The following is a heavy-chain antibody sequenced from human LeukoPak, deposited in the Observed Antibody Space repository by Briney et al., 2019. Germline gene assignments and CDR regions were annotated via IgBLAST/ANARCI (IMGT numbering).Heavy chain of an antibody. D-gene: IGHD3-22*01. J-gene: IGHJ4*02. V-gene: IGHV6-1*01. Sequence: SQTLSLTCAISGDSVSSNSAAWSWIRQSPSRGLEWLGRTYYRSKWYNDYAVSVKSRITINPDTSKSQFSLQLNSVTPEDTAVYFCARDRSYDSSGYYSYFDYWGQGTLVTVSS. CDR1: GDSVSSNSAA. CDR2: TYYRSKWYN. CDR3: ARDRSYDSSGYYSYFDY.